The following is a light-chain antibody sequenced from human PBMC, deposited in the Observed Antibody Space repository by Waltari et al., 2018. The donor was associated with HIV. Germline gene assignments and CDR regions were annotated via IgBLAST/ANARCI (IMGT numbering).Light chain of an antibody. CDR2: RAS. Sequence: EIVMTQSPATLSVSPGERATLSCRASQSVTNNLAWYQQKPGQAPRLLIYRASTRATGIPARFSASGSGTEFTLTISSLQFEDFAVYYCQQYNDWPLYSFGQGTKLEIK. V-gene: IGKV3-15*01. CDR1: QSVTNN. CDR3: QQYNDWPLYS. J-gene: IGKJ2*03.